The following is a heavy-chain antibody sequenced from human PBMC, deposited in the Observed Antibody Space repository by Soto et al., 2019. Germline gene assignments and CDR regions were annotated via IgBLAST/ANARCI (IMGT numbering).Heavy chain of an antibody. CDR3: GRSHRGSYSMLVAY. D-gene: IGHD1-26*01. V-gene: IGHV1-18*04. Sequence: ASVKVSCKASGYIFTSYIMSWVRQAPGQGLEWMGWISGHNGDTKYAQKVRGRVTMTTDTSTSTAYMELRRLRSDDTAVYYCGRSHRGSYSMLVAYWGPGTLVTVSS. CDR2: ISGHNGDT. CDR1: GYIFTSYI. J-gene: IGHJ4*02.